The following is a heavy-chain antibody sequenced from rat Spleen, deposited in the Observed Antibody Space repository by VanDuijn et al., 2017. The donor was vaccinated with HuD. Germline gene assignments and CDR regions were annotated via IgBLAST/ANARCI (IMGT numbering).Heavy chain of an antibody. CDR1: GFSITNYH. CDR2: IWRGGSS. D-gene: IGHD1-12*02. Sequence: QVQLKESGPRLVQPSQTLSVTCTVSGFSITNYHVSWVRQPPGKGLEWVGSIWRGGSSDYNSTLNSRLSISRDTSKNQVFLKMNRLQTEDTATYYGARGDYDGSYYPYWGQGVMVTVSS. V-gene: IGHV2-61*01. J-gene: IGHJ2*01. CDR3: ARGDYDGSYYPY.